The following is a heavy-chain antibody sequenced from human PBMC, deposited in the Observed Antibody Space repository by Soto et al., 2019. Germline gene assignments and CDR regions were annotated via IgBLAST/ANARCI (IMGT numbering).Heavy chain of an antibody. D-gene: IGHD3-22*01. V-gene: IGHV1-46*03. CDR2: INPRGGST. CDR3: ARVGDDSSGYSH. Sequence: SVKVSSKASGYPFTSQYMAWVRQAPGQRLEWMGIINPRGGSTSYAQKFQGRVTMTRDTSTSTVYMELSSLRSDETAVYYCARVGDDSSGYSHWGQGTLVTASS. J-gene: IGHJ4*02. CDR1: GYPFTSQY.